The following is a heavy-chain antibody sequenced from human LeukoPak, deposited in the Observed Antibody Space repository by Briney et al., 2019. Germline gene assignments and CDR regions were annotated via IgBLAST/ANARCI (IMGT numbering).Heavy chain of an antibody. CDR3: ARDRVGVDIVVVPAGEFDY. CDR2: ISAYNGNT. V-gene: IGHV1-18*01. J-gene: IGHJ4*02. CDR1: GYTFTSYG. D-gene: IGHD2-2*03. Sequence: ASVKVSCKASGYTFTSYGISWVRQAPGQGVEWMGWISAYNGNTNYAQKLQGRVTMTTDTSTSTAYMELRSLRSDDTAVYYCARDRVGVDIVVVPAGEFDYWGQGTLVTVSS.